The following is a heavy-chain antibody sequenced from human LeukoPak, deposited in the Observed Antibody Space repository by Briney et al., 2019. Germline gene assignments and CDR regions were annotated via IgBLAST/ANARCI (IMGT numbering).Heavy chain of an antibody. D-gene: IGHD2-15*01. CDR2: ISGSGGST. V-gene: IGHV3-23*01. J-gene: IGHJ4*02. CDR1: GFTFSSYG. Sequence: GGSLRLSCAASGFTFSSYGMSWVRQAPGKGLEWVSAISGSGGSTYYADSVKGRFTISRDNSKNTLYLQMNSLRAEDTAVYYCAKWPKYCSGGSCYSEEPDYWGQGTLVTVSS. CDR3: AKWPKYCSGGSCYSEEPDY.